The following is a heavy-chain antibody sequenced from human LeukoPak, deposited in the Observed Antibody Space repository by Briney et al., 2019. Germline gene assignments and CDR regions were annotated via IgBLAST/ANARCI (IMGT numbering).Heavy chain of an antibody. CDR1: GGSISSSSYY. V-gene: IGHV4-39*01. D-gene: IGHD2-2*01. J-gene: IGHJ6*02. CDR3: ASGIIVVVPAATYYYYGMDV. Sequence: SETLSLTCTVSGGSISSSSYYWGWIRQPPGKGLEWIGSIYYSGSTYYNPSLKSRVTISVDTSKNQFSLKQSSVTAADTAVYYCASGIIVVVPAATYYYYGMDVWGQGTTVTVSS. CDR2: IYYSGST.